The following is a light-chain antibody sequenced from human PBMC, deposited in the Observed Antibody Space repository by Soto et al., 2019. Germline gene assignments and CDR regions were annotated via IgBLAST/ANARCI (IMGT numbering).Light chain of an antibody. V-gene: IGLV2-11*01. CDR2: DVS. J-gene: IGLJ1*01. CDR3: ATWDDSRSSYV. CDR1: SSDVGGYNY. Sequence: QSVLTQPRSVSGSPGQSVTISCTGTSSDVGGYNYVSWYQQHPGKAPKLIIYDVSERPSGVPDRFSGSKSGNTASLTISGLQADDVADYYCATWDDSRSSYVFWTGTKVTVL.